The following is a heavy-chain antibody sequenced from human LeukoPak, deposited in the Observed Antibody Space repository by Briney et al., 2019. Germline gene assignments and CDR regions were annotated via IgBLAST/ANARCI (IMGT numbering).Heavy chain of an antibody. CDR1: GGSFSGYY. J-gene: IGHJ4*02. CDR2: INHSGST. D-gene: IGHD3-3*01. V-gene: IGHV4-34*01. Sequence: PSETLSLTCAVYGGSFSGYYWSWIRQPPGKGLEWIGEINHSGSTNYNPSLKSRVTISVDTSKNQFSLKLSSVTAADTAVYYCARYVRFLTGFDCWGQGTLVTVSS. CDR3: ARYVRFLTGFDC.